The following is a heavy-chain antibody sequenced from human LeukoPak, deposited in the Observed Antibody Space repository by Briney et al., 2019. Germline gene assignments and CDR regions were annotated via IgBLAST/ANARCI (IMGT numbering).Heavy chain of an antibody. CDR2: INPNSSGT. CDR1: GYTFTGYY. D-gene: IGHD3-10*01. CDR3: ARGSRALWFGELSYWYFDL. V-gene: IGHV1-2*02. J-gene: IGHJ2*01. Sequence: GASVKVSCKASGYTFTGYYMHWVRQAPGQGLEWMGWINPNSSGTNYAQKFQGRVTMTRDTSISTAYMELSRLRSDDTAVYYCARGSRALWFGELSYWYFDLWGRGTLVTVSS.